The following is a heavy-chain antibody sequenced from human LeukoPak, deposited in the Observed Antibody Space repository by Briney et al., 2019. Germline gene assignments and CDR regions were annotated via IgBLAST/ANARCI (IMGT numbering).Heavy chain of an antibody. D-gene: IGHD3-3*01. CDR2: INHSGST. CDR1: GGSFSGYY. Sequence: SETLSLTCAVYGGSFSGYYWSWIRQPPGKGLEWIGEINHSGSTNYNPSLKSRVTISVDTSKNQFSLKLSSVTAADTAVYYCARGLRFLEWLLHHMDVWGKGTTVTVSS. J-gene: IGHJ6*03. CDR3: ARGLRFLEWLLHHMDV. V-gene: IGHV4-34*01.